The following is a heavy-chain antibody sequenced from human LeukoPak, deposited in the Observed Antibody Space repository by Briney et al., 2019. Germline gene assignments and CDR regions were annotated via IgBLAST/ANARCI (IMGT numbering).Heavy chain of an antibody. CDR3: ARDQSFYDAGDQRFDY. D-gene: IGHD2/OR15-2a*01. J-gene: IGHJ4*02. CDR1: GYTFTGYY. CDR2: ITPSTGGT. Sequence: ASVKVSCKASGYTFTGYYIHWVRQAPGLGLEWMGWITPSTGGTNYAQMFQGRVTMTRDTSISTAYMELSSLISDDTAVYYCARDQSFYDAGDQRFDYWGQGTLVTVSS. V-gene: IGHV1-2*02.